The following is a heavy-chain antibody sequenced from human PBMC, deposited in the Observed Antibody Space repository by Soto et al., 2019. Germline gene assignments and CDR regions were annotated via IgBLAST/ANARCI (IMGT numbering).Heavy chain of an antibody. CDR2: IIPMFDTP. V-gene: IGHV1-69*12. D-gene: IGHD2-15*01. J-gene: IGHJ4*02. CDR1: GGTFSSDS. CDR3: ARSGGLDRDFNY. Sequence: QVQLVQSGAEVKKPGSSVKVSCKASGGTFSSDSFSWVRQAPGQGLEWMGGIIPMFDTPIYAQKFQDRVNITADESTSTAYMQLSSLRSGDTAVYYCARSGGLDRDFNYWGQGSLVTVSS.